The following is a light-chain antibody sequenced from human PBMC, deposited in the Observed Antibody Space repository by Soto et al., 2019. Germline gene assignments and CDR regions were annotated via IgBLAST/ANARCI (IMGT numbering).Light chain of an antibody. J-gene: IGLJ1*01. Sequence: QPVLTQSPSASASLGASVKLTCTLRSGHSSYAIAWHQQQPEKGPRYLMKLNSDGSHSKGDGIPDRFSGSSSGAERYLTISSLQSEDESDYYCQTWVTGIYVFGTGTKLTVL. CDR1: SGHSSYA. CDR2: LNSDGSH. V-gene: IGLV4-69*01. CDR3: QTWVTGIYV.